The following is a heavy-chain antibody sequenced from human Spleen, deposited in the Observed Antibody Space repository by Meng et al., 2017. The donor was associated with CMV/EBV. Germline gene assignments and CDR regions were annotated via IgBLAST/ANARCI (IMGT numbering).Heavy chain of an antibody. D-gene: IGHD4-11*01. V-gene: IGHV3-11*04. CDR3: ARVQMTTDYFDY. CDR2: FSGSGRAI. J-gene: IGHJ4*02. Sequence: GGSLRLSCAASGFTFSDYYMSWIRQDPGKGLEWISDFSGSGRAIYYADSVKGRFTISRDNAKNSLYLQMNSLRAEDTAVYYCARVQMTTDYFDYWGQGTLVTVSS. CDR1: GFTFSDYY.